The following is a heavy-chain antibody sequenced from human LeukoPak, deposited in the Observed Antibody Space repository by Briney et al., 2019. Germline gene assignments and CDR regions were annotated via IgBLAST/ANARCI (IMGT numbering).Heavy chain of an antibody. CDR2: ISGSAVST. CDR3: ARVRIAVAGIMFDF. D-gene: IGHD6-19*01. Sequence: GGSLRLSCAASGLTFSSFGMTWVRQAPGKGLEWVSAISGSAVSTFYADSVKGRFTISRDNAKNTLYLQMNSLRAEDTAVYYCARVRIAVAGIMFDFWGQGTLVTVSS. V-gene: IGHV3-23*01. J-gene: IGHJ4*02. CDR1: GLTFSSFG.